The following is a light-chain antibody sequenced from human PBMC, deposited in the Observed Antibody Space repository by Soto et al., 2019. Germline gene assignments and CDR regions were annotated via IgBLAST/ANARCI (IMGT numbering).Light chain of an antibody. CDR1: QSISSN. CDR2: GAS. Sequence: EIVMTQSPATLSVSPGERATLSCRASQSISSNLAWYQQKPGQAPRLLIYGASTRATGIPARLSGSGSGTEFTLTISSLQSEDFAVYYCQHYNNWTPWTFGQGTKVEIK. V-gene: IGKV3-15*01. CDR3: QHYNNWTPWT. J-gene: IGKJ1*01.